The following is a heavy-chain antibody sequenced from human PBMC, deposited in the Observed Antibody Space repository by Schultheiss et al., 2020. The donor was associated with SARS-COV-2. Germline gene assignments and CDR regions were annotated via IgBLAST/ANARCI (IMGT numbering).Heavy chain of an antibody. CDR3: ARSNAGYNDWFDP. D-gene: IGHD5-24*01. J-gene: IGHJ5*02. CDR1: GFTFDDYA. V-gene: IGHV3-21*01. CDR2: ISSSSSYI. Sequence: GGSLRLSCAASGFTFDDYAMHWVRQAPGKGLEWVSSISSSSSYIYYADSVKGRFTISRDNAKNSLYLQMNSLRAEDTAVYYCARSNAGYNDWFDPWGQGTLVTVSS.